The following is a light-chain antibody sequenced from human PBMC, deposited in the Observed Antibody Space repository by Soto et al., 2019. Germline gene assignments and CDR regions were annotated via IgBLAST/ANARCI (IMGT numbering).Light chain of an antibody. CDR1: QSISSNY. J-gene: IGKJ1*01. Sequence: EIVLTQSPGTLSLSPGERATLSCRASQSISSNYLAWYQQKPGQAPRLLIYGASSRATGIPDRFSGSGSGTDFTLTISRLEPEDVAVYYCQRYSSSPPWTFGQGTKVEVK. V-gene: IGKV3-20*01. CDR2: GAS. CDR3: QRYSSSPPWT.